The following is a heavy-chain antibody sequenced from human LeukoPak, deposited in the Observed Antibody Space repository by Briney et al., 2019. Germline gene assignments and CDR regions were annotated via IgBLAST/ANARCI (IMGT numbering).Heavy chain of an antibody. CDR2: IYSGGST. Sequence: GGSLRLSCAASGFTVSSNYMSWVRQAPGKGLEWVSVIYSGGSTYYADSVKGRFTISRDNSKNTLYLQMNSLRAEDTAVYYCARVHSGSYGYYYYYMDVWGKGTTVTVSS. CDR3: ARVHSGSYGYYYYYMDV. V-gene: IGHV3-53*01. CDR1: GFTVSSNY. J-gene: IGHJ6*03. D-gene: IGHD1-26*01.